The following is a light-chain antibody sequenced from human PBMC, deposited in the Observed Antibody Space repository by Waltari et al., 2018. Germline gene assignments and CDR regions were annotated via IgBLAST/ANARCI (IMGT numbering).Light chain of an antibody. CDR1: QSVSSN. CDR2: GAS. V-gene: IGKV3-15*01. CDR3: QQYNNWPTT. J-gene: IGKJ1*01. Sequence: EIVMTQSPATLSVSPGERATLPCRASQSVSSNLAWYQQKPGQAPRVLIYGASTRATGIPARFSGSGSGTEFTLTISSLQSEDFAVYYCQQYNNWPTTFGQGTKVEIK.